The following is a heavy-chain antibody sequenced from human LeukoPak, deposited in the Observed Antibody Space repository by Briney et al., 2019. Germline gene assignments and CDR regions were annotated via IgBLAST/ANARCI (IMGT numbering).Heavy chain of an antibody. CDR1: GFTVSSNY. CDR2: IYSGGST. D-gene: IGHD1-26*01. J-gene: IGHJ4*02. Sequence: GGSLRLSCAASGFTVSSNYMSWVRQAPGKGLEWVSVIYSGGSTYYADSVKGRFTISRDNANNSLFLQMSGLRAEDTAVYYCAVSMVGATRFDYWGQGTLVTVSS. V-gene: IGHV3-66*01. CDR3: AVSMVGATRFDY.